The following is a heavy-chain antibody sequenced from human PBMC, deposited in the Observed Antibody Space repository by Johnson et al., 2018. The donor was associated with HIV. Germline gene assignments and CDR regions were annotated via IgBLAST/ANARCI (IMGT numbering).Heavy chain of an antibody. CDR1: GFTFSSYD. D-gene: IGHD4-17*01. CDR3: ARKEHGDYVFGNAFDI. CDR2: IKQDGSEK. J-gene: IGHJ3*02. Sequence: VQLVESGGGLVQPGGSLRLSCAASGFTFSSYDMHWVRQATGKGLEWVANIKQDGSEKYYVDSVKGRFTISRDNAKNSLYLQMNSLRAEDTAVYYCARKEHGDYVFGNAFDIWGQGTMVTVSS. V-gene: IGHV3-7*05.